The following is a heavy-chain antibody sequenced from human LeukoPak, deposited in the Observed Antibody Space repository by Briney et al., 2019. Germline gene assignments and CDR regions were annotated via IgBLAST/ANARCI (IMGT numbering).Heavy chain of an antibody. V-gene: IGHV4-59*01. CDR2: IYYSGYT. CDR3: ARGGYYGSGNDFRFDP. J-gene: IGHJ5*02. CDR1: GGSISSYY. Sequence: SETLSLTCTVSGGSISSYYWSWIRQPPGKGLEWIGYIYYSGYTNYNPSLKSRVTISVDTSKNQFSLKLTSVTAADTAVYFCARGGYYGSGNDFRFDPWGQGTLVTVSS. D-gene: IGHD3-10*01.